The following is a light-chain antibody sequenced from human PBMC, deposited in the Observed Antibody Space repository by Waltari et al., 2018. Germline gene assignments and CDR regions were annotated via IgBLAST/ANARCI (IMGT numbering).Light chain of an antibody. Sequence: EIVMTQSPATLSVSPGERATLSCRASQSVSSNLAWYQQKPGQAPRLLIYGASTRATGIPARFSGSGSGTEFTLTISSLRSEDFAVYYCQQYNNWPMCTFGQGTKLEIK. CDR2: GAS. V-gene: IGKV3-15*01. J-gene: IGKJ2*02. CDR1: QSVSSN. CDR3: QQYNNWPMCT.